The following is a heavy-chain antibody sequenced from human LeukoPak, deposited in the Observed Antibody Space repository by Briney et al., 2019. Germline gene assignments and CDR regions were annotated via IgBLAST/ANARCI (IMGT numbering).Heavy chain of an antibody. D-gene: IGHD6-13*01. V-gene: IGHV3-30-3*01. Sequence: QAGRSLRLSYAASGFTFSSYAMHWVRQAPGKGLEWVEVISYDGSNKYYADSVKGRFTISRDNSKNTLYLQMNSLRAEDTAVYYCASERTAAGIYFAIDYWGQGTLVTVSS. CDR1: GFTFSSYA. J-gene: IGHJ4*02. CDR3: ASERTAAGIYFAIDY. CDR2: ISYDGSNK.